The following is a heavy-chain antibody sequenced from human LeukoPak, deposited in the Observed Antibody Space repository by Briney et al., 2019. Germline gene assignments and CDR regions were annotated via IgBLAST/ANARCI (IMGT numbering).Heavy chain of an antibody. D-gene: IGHD3-10*01. CDR1: GGSISSSNYY. Sequence: SETLSLTCTVSGGSISSSNYYWGWIRQPPGKGLEWIGSIYYSGSTYYNPSLKSRVTISVDTSKNQFSLKLSSVTAADTAVYYCTRDELLWFGESNWFDPWGQGTLVTVSS. CDR3: TRDELLWFGESNWFDP. CDR2: IYYSGST. J-gene: IGHJ5*02. V-gene: IGHV4-39*07.